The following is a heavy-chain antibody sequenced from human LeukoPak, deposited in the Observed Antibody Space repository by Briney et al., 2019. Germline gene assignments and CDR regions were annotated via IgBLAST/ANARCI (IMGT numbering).Heavy chain of an antibody. Sequence: GGSLRLSCAASGFSFASHAMTWVRQAPGKGLEWVSAISENGGRTTYADSVKGRFTISRDNSKNTLYLQINSLRAEDTVLYYCARTVSGSDWYFDLWGRGTLVTVSS. CDR2: ISENGGRT. CDR1: GFSFASHA. J-gene: IGHJ2*01. V-gene: IGHV3-23*01. CDR3: ARTVSGSDWYFDL. D-gene: IGHD6-19*01.